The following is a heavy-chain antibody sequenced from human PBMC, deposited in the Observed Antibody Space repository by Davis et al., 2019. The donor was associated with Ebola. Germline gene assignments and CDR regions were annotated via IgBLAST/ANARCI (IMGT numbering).Heavy chain of an antibody. V-gene: IGHV3-74*01. CDR3: GRDEGRRDWFDP. Sequence: GESLKISCAASGFSFSDSWMHWVRQAPGKGLVWVSRINGDGTLITYADSVKGRFTISRDNTKNSLYLQMDCLRLEDTAVYYCGRDEGRRDWFDPRGQGTQVIVSS. J-gene: IGHJ5*02. CDR2: INGDGTLI. CDR1: GFSFSDSW.